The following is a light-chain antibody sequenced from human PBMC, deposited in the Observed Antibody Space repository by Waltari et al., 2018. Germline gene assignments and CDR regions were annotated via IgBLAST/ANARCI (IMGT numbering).Light chain of an antibody. Sequence: VLTQPPSASGTSGQRVTLSCSGSLSNIGSNTVNWYQVLPRTAPRLLIFTNTQRPSGVPDRFSASRSSTTASLAISGLQSDYEADYYCATWDDSINNPVFGGGTKLTVL. CDR2: TNT. CDR1: LSNIGSNT. J-gene: IGLJ3*02. CDR3: ATWDDSINNPV. V-gene: IGLV1-44*01.